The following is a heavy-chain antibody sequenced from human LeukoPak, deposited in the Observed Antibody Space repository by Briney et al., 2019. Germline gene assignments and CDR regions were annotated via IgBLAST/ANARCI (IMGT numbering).Heavy chain of an antibody. D-gene: IGHD3-22*01. CDR1: GFTFSSYG. Sequence: GGSLRLSCAASGFTFSSYGMHWVRQAPGKGLEWVAVIWYDGSNKDYADSVNDRLTISRDNPKNKLYLQMNSPRAEDTAVYYCARGYYDSSGYIPDAFDIWGQGTMVTVSS. CDR2: IWYDGSNK. J-gene: IGHJ3*02. CDR3: ARGYYDSSGYIPDAFDI. V-gene: IGHV3-33*01.